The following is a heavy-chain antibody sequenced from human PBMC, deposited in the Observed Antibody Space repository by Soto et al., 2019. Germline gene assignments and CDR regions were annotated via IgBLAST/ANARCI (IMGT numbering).Heavy chain of an antibody. CDR3: AREIVVARGASYFDY. Sequence: GGSLRLSCVGSGFTFSSNWMTWVRQAPGKGLEWVGNIRQDGSEKNYVDSVKGRFTISRDNAKNSLYLQMNSLRAEDTAVYYCAREIVVARGASYFDYWGPGTQVTSPQ. CDR2: IRQDGSEK. J-gene: IGHJ4*02. V-gene: IGHV3-7*04. D-gene: IGHD2-2*01. CDR1: GFTFSSNW.